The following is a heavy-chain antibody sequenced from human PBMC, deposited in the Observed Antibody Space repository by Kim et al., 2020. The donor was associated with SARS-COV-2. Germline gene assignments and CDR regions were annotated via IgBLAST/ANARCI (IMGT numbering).Heavy chain of an antibody. Sequence: YAASVKGRSTNYRDNSKNTLYLKRNSLRAEDTAVYYCARVVIYSTYAFDIWGQGTMVTVSS. V-gene: IGHV3-53*01. J-gene: IGHJ3*02. CDR3: ARVVIYSTYAFDI. D-gene: IGHD6-13*01.